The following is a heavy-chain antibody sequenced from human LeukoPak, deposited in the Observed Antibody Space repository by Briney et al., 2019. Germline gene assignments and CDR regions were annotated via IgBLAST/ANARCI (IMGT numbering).Heavy chain of an antibody. D-gene: IGHD1-7*01. V-gene: IGHV1-46*01. CDR3: ARENSAFDS. J-gene: IGHJ3*02. CDR1: GYTFTSYY. CDR2: INPSGGST. Sequence: ASVKVSCKASGYTFTSYYIHWVRQAPGQGLEWMGIINPSGGSTIYAQKCQGRVTMTRDTSTSTVYMELSSLRSEDTAVYYCARENSAFDSWGQGTMVTVSS.